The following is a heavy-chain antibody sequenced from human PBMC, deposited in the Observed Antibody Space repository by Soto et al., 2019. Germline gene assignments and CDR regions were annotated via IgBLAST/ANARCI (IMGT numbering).Heavy chain of an antibody. Sequence: QPGGSLRLSCAASGFTFSSYAMSWVRQAPGKGLEWVSGISSSGDSTYYAASVKGRFTISRDNSKNTLFLQMNSLRAEDTAVYFCARDVLERSWGPPGYWGQGTLVTVSS. J-gene: IGHJ4*02. CDR3: ARDVLERSWGPPGY. V-gene: IGHV3-23*01. D-gene: IGHD1-1*01. CDR1: GFTFSSYA. CDR2: ISSSGDST.